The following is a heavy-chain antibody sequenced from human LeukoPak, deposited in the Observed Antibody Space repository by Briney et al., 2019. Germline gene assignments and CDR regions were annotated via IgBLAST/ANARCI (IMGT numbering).Heavy chain of an antibody. CDR3: AKVGSGLLWFGELVGWFDP. V-gene: IGHV1-69*13. Sequence: SVNVSCQASGGAFSSYAISWVRQAPGQGLEWMGGIIPLFASANYAQKFQGRVTITAYESTSTAYMELSSLRSEDTAVYYCAKVGSGLLWFGELVGWFDPWGQGTLVTVSS. CDR2: IIPLFASA. D-gene: IGHD3-10*01. CDR1: GGAFSSYA. J-gene: IGHJ5*02.